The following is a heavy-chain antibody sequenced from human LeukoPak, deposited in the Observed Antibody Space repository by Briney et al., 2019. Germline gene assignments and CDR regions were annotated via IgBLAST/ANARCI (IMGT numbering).Heavy chain of an antibody. Sequence: GASVKVSCRASGGTFSSYAISWVRQAPGQGLEWMGRIIPILGIANYAQKFQGRVTITADKSTSTAYMELSSLRSEDTAVYYCAREPINGRGYYYYYGMDVWGQGTTVTVSS. CDR1: GGTFSSYA. D-gene: IGHD2-8*01. CDR2: IIPILGIA. V-gene: IGHV1-69*04. CDR3: AREPINGRGYYYYYGMDV. J-gene: IGHJ6*01.